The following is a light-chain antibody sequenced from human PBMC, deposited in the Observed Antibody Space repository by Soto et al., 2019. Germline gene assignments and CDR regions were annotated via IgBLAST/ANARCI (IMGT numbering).Light chain of an antibody. V-gene: IGKV3-15*01. CDR2: AAS. J-gene: IGKJ1*01. Sequence: EIVLTQSPAALSVSPGESATLSCRASQSVSSHLSTNLAWYQQKPGQSPRLLFFAASTGATGVPDRFSASGSATEFTLTISSLQSEDFAVYYCQQYNKWPRTFGQGTKVDIK. CDR3: QQYNKWPRT. CDR1: QSVSSHLSTN.